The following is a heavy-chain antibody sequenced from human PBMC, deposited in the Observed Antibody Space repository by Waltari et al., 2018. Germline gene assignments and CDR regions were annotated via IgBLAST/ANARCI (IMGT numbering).Heavy chain of an antibody. J-gene: IGHJ3*02. V-gene: IGHV3-11*06. CDR3: ATSRLLDAFDI. D-gene: IGHD2-21*02. CDR2: ISSRSSDK. CDR1: GFSFSDYY. Sequence: QVQLVQSGGGLVKPGGSLRLSCAASGFSFSDYYMSWIRQAPGKGREWVSYISSRSSDKNDADSVKGRFTISRDNAKNSLYLQMNSLRAEDTAVYYCATSRLLDAFDIWGQGTMVTVSS.